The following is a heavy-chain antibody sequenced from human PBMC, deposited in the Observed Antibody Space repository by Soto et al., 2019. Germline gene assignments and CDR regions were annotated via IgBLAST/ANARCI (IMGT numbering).Heavy chain of an antibody. J-gene: IGHJ4*02. D-gene: IGHD5-12*01. CDR2: IRNKANNYAT. CDR1: VFTFIGSA. CDR3: TASADDTFIEY. V-gene: IGHV3-73*01. Sequence: GWSLRLSCSSSVFTFIGSAMHWVRQASGKGLEWVGRIRNKANNYATAYAASVKGRFTISRDDSKNTAYLQMNSLKSEDTAVYYCTASADDTFIEYWAQGSLVTVSS.